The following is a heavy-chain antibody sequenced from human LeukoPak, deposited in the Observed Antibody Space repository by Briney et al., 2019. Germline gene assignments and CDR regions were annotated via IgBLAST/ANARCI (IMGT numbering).Heavy chain of an antibody. CDR1: GSSIGSGSY. CDR2: IYHSGTA. J-gene: IGHJ4*02. D-gene: IGHD1-1*01. V-gene: IGHV4-38-2*02. CDR3: ARDYADHGTSIDY. Sequence: SETLSLTCTVSGSSIGSGSYWAWIRHLPGKRLEWIGNIYHSGTAYYNPSLKSRVTISVDKSKNQFSLQLTSVTAADTAVYFCARDYADHGTSIDYWGQGTLVTVSS.